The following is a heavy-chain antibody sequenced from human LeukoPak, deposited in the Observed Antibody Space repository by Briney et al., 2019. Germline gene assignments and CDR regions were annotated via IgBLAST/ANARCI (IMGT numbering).Heavy chain of an antibody. CDR3: ATYLIVVVPAAIRGYFQH. V-gene: IGHV1-46*01. CDR1: GYTFTXYY. CDR2: INPSGGST. D-gene: IGHD2-2*02. J-gene: IGHJ1*01. Sequence: KVSCKXSGYTFTXYYMHWVRQAPGQGLEWMGIINPSGGSTSYAQKFQGRVTMTEDTSTDTAYMELSSLRSEDTAVYYCATYLIVVVPAAIRGYFQHWGQGTLVTVSS.